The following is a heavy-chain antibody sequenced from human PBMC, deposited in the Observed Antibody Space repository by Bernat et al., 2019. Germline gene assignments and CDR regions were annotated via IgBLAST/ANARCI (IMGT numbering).Heavy chain of an antibody. Sequence: EVQLVESGGGLVQPGGSLRLSCAASGFTFSSYWMSWVRQAPGKGLEGLANIKQDGSEKIFVDSGEGRINISRDNAKNSLDLQMNSLGAEDTAVDYCAGESIAVYDTLTGYYYCDCWGQGTLVTVSS. CDR2: IKQDGSEK. V-gene: IGHV3-7*03. CDR3: AGESIAVYDTLTGYYYCDC. J-gene: IGHJ4*02. D-gene: IGHD3-9*01. CDR1: GFTFSSYW.